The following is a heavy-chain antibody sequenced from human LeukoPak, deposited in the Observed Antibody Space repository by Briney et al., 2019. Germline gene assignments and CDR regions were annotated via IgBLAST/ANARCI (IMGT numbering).Heavy chain of an antibody. CDR3: ARGPNMGYFDP. CDR1: GFPVSSNY. Sequence: PGGSLRLSCAASGFPVSSNYMSWVRQAPGKALEWVSLLYSGGSTFYADSVKGRFTISRDNSKNTVDLQMNSLRAEDTAVYYCARGPNMGYFDPWGQGTLVTVSS. V-gene: IGHV3-53*01. CDR2: LYSGGST. J-gene: IGHJ5*02. D-gene: IGHD1/OR15-1a*01.